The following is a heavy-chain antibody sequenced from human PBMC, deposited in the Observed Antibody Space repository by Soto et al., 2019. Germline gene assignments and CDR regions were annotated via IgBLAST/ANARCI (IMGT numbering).Heavy chain of an antibody. D-gene: IGHD1-20*01. CDR2: ISGTGGST. J-gene: IGHJ4*02. CDR1: VFTFSNFA. Sequence: PGGSLRLSCAASVFTFSNFAMSWVRQAPGKGLEWVSTISGTGGSTYYADSVKGRFTVSRDNAKNTLSLQVTSLRAEDTAVYYCAKELYIWNTTGPDYWGQGTLVTVSS. CDR3: AKELYIWNTTGPDY. V-gene: IGHV3-23*01.